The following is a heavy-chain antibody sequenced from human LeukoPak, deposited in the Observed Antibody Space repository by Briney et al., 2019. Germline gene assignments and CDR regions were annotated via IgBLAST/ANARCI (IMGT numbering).Heavy chain of an antibody. D-gene: IGHD3-10*01. V-gene: IGHV3-23*01. CDR2: ITSSGGNT. Sequence: GGSLRLSCAASGLTFSRHAMTWVRQPPGKGLEWVSGITSSGGNTYYADSVKGRFTISRDNSKNTVFLQMNSLRAEDTAVYYCVTRPADDTYYAVLDYWGQGTLVTVSS. J-gene: IGHJ4*02. CDR1: GLTFSRHA. CDR3: VTRPADDTYYAVLDY.